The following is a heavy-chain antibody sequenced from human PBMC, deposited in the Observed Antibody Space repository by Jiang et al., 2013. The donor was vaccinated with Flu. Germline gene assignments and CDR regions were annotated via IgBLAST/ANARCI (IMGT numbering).Heavy chain of an antibody. D-gene: IGHD3-3*01. CDR1: GITFSIFG. CDR2: ISYDGSTQ. CDR3: AKMGLYYDFWSGIVNLHDY. Sequence: GVVQPGRSLRLSCAASGITFSIFGMHWVRQAPGQGLEWVAVISYDGSTQYYADSVKGRFTISRDNSKNTLSLQMNNLRAEDTAVYYCAKMGLYYDFWSGIVNLHDYWGQGTLVTVSS. V-gene: IGHV3-30*18. J-gene: IGHJ4*02.